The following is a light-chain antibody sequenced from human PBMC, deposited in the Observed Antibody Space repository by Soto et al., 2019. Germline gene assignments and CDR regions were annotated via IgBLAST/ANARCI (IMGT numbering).Light chain of an antibody. Sequence: EIVFTQSRATLSLSPGEGATLSCRATQSVSSYLAGYQQQPPQAPSLLLYDTSSRATGSPHRFSGSGSGTAFTPTISRLEPEDFAVYYCQHYSRSRGITFGQGTRLEIK. CDR2: DTS. CDR3: QHYSRSRGIT. J-gene: IGKJ5*01. CDR1: QSVSSY. V-gene: IGKV3-20*01.